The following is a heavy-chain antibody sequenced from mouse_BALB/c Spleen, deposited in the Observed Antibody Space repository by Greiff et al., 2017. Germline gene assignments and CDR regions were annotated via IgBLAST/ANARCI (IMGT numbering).Heavy chain of an antibody. CDR3: ARGGHRDYFDY. D-gene: IGHD2-14*01. V-gene: IGHV1S29*02. J-gene: IGHJ2*01. CDR2: IYPYNGGT. CDR1: GYTFTDYN. Sequence: EVMLVESGPELVKPGASVKISCKASGYTFTDYNMHWVKQSHGKSLEWIGYIYPYNGGTGYNQKFKSKATLTVDNSSSTAYMELRSLTSEDSAVYYCARGGHRDYFDYWGQGTTLTVSS.